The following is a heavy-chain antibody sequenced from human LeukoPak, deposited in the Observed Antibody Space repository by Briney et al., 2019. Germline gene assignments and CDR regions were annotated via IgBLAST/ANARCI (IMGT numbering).Heavy chain of an antibody. J-gene: IGHJ5*02. CDR2: IYYSGST. CDR1: GGSISSSSYY. Sequence: PSETLSLTCTVSGGSISSSSYYWGWIRQPPGKGLEWIGSIYYSGSTYYNPSLKSRVTISVDTSKNQFSLKLSSVTAADTAVYYCARDKNYYDSSGSPGTFDPWGQGTLVTVSS. CDR3: ARDKNYYDSSGSPGTFDP. V-gene: IGHV4-39*07. D-gene: IGHD3-22*01.